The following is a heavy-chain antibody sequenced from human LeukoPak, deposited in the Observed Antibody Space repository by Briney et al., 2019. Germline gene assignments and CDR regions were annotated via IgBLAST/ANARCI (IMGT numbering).Heavy chain of an antibody. CDR1: GGSFSGYY. Sequence: TSETLSLTCAVYGGSFSGYYWSWIRQPPGKGLEWIGDINHSGSTNYNPSLKSRVTISVDTSKNQFSLKLSSVTAADTAVYYCARGPNIAVAGDHFDYWGQGTLVTVSS. V-gene: IGHV4-34*01. CDR2: INHSGST. CDR3: ARGPNIAVAGDHFDY. D-gene: IGHD6-19*01. J-gene: IGHJ4*02.